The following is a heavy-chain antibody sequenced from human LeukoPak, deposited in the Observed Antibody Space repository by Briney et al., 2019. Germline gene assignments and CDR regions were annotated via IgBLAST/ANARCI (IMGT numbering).Heavy chain of an antibody. J-gene: IGHJ4*02. CDR1: GFTFSSYG. Sequence: GGSLRLSCAASGFTFSSYGMSWVRQAPGKGLEWVSAISGSGGSTYYADSVKGRFTISRDNSKNTLYLQMNSLRAEDTAMYYCARESHYSGWFWGQGTLVTVSS. D-gene: IGHD6-19*01. CDR3: ARESHYSGWF. CDR2: ISGSGGST. V-gene: IGHV3-23*01.